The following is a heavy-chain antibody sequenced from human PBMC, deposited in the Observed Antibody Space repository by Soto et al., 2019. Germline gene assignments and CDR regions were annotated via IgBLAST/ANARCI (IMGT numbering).Heavy chain of an antibody. CDR3: ARGDVCDY. J-gene: IGHJ4*02. V-gene: IGHV3-33*01. Sequence: QVQLVESGGGVVQPGRSLRLSCAASGFTFSSYGMHWVRQAPGKGLEWVAVIWYDGSNKYYADSVKDRFSISRDNSKNTLYLQMNSLRAEDTAVYYWARGDVCDYWGQGTLVTVSS. CDR2: IWYDGSNK. CDR1: GFTFSSYG.